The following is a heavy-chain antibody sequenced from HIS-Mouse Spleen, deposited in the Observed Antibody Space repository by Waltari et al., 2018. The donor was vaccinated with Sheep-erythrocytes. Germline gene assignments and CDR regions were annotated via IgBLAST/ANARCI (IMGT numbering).Heavy chain of an antibody. D-gene: IGHD3-9*01. CDR2: INHSGST. CDR1: GGSFSGYY. CDR3: ARGGRRTGFDY. V-gene: IGHV4-34*01. Sequence: QVQLQQWGAGLLKPSETLSLTCAVYGGSFSGYYWSWIRQPPGKGLEWIGEINHSGSTNSNPSLKSRVTISVDTSKNQFSLKLSSVTAADTAVYYCARGGRRTGFDYWGQGTLVTVSS. J-gene: IGHJ4*02.